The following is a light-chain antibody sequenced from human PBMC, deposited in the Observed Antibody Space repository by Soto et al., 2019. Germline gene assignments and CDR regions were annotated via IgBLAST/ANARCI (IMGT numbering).Light chain of an antibody. CDR1: QAINNY. J-gene: IGKJ4*01. CDR3: QKYDSGLRT. CDR2: RAS. V-gene: IGKV1-27*01. Sequence: DIQMTQSPSSLSASVGDRVTVTCRASQAINNYLNWYQQKPGKAPKLLIYRASTLQSGVPLRFSGSGSGTDFTLTISSLEPEDVATYYCQKYDSGLRTFGGGTTVEIK.